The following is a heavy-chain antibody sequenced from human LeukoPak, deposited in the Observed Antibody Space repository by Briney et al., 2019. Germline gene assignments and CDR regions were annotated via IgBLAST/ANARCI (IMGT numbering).Heavy chain of an antibody. V-gene: IGHV3-7*01. CDR1: GFTFTTYW. D-gene: IGHD6-13*01. J-gene: IGHJ5*02. CDR3: ARERLQQLVPYNWFDP. Sequence: GGSLRLSCAASGFTFTTYWMSWVRQAPGKGLEWVANIQQDGTEKYYVDSVKGRFTISRDNAKNSLYLQMNSLRAEDTAVYYCARERLQQLVPYNWFDPWGQGTLVTVSS. CDR2: IQQDGTEK.